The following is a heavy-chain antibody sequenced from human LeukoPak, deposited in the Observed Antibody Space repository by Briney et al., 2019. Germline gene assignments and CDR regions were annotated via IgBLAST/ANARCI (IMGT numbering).Heavy chain of an antibody. CDR3: VGYSSGWYYFDY. CDR1: GYSISSGYY. V-gene: IGHV4-38-2*01. D-gene: IGHD6-19*01. J-gene: IGHJ4*02. Sequence: SETLSLTCAVSGYSISSGYYWGWIRQPPGKGLEWIGSIYQSGSTYYNPSLKGRVTISVDTSKNQFSLKLSSVTAADTAVYYCVGYSSGWYYFDYWGQGTLVTVSS. CDR2: IYQSGST.